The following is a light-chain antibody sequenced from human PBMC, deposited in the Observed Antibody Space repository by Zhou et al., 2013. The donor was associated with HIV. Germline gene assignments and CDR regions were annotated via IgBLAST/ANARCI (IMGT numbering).Light chain of an antibody. CDR2: GAS. CDR1: QSVSSSY. V-gene: IGKV3-20*01. CDR3: QHFGSSSIT. J-gene: IGKJ5*01. Sequence: EIVLTQSPGTLSLSPGERATLSCRSSQSVSSSYLAWYQQKPGQAPRLLIYGASSRATGIPDKFSGSGSGTDFTLTISRLEPEDFAVYYCQHFGSSSITFGQGTRL.